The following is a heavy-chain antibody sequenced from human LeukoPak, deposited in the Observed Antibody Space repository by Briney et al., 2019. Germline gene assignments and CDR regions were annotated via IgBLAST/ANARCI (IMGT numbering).Heavy chain of an antibody. Sequence: SETLSLTCTVSSGSIGSGGYYWSWIRQHPGKGLEWIGYIHYSGTTYYNPSLKSRVTISIDTSKNQFSLKLSSVTAADTAVYYCARAFGDCSSTSCSSVGWFDPWGQGTLVTVSS. D-gene: IGHD2-2*01. CDR3: ARAFGDCSSTSCSSVGWFDP. CDR2: IHYSGTT. V-gene: IGHV4-31*03. CDR1: SGSIGSGGYY. J-gene: IGHJ5*02.